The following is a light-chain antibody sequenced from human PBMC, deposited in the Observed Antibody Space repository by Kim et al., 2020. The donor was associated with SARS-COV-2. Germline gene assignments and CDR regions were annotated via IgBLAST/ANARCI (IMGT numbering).Light chain of an antibody. Sequence: DIQMTQSPSSLSASVGDRVTITCQASQSISSYLNWYQQKPGKAPKLLIYAASSLQSGVPSRFSGSGSGTDFTLTISSLQPEDFATYYCQQNYSTPITFGQGTRLEIK. CDR1: QSISSY. CDR3: QQNYSTPIT. CDR2: AAS. J-gene: IGKJ5*01. V-gene: IGKV1-39*01.